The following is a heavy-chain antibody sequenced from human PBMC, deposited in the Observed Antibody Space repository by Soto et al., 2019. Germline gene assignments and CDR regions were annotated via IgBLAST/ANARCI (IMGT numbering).Heavy chain of an antibody. CDR3: ARERGAFDI. J-gene: IGHJ3*02. CDR1: GYTFTSYD. Sequence: QVQLVQSGAEVKKPGASVKVSCKASGYTFTSYDINWVRQATGQGLEWMGWMNPNSGSTAYAQKFQGRVTMIRNTSISTAYMELSSLSPEDTAVYYCARERGAFDIWGQGTMVTVSS. V-gene: IGHV1-8*01. CDR2: MNPNSGST.